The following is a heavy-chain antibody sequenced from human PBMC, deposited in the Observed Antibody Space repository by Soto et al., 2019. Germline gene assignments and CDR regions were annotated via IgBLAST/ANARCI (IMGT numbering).Heavy chain of an antibody. D-gene: IGHD3-22*01. CDR2: INPNSGGT. Sequence: ASVKVSCKASGYTFTGYYMHWVRQAPGQGLEWMGWINPNSGGTNYAQKFQGWVTMTRDTSISTDYMELSRVRSDDTAVYYCARGLYFYDSSGYYYFDYWGQGALVTVSS. CDR1: GYTFTGYY. CDR3: ARGLYFYDSSGYYYFDY. J-gene: IGHJ4*02. V-gene: IGHV1-2*04.